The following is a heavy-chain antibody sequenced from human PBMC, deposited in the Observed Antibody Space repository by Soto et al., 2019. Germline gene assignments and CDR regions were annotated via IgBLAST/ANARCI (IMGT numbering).Heavy chain of an antibody. CDR1: GGTFSSYT. V-gene: IGHV1-69*02. Sequence: QVQLVQSGAEVKKPGSSVKVSCKASGGTFSSYTISWVRQAPGQGLEWMGRIIPILGIANYAQKFQGRVTITADKSTSTAYMELSSLRSEDTAVYYCAWGKWTTLPYFDYWGQGTLVTVSS. J-gene: IGHJ4*02. D-gene: IGHD4-4*01. CDR2: IIPILGIA. CDR3: AWGKWTTLPYFDY.